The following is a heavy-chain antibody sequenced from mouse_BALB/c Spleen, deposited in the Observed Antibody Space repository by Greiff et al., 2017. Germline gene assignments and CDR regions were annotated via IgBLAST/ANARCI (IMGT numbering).Heavy chain of an antibody. Sequence: EVKLMESGGGLVKPGGSLKLSCAASGFAFSSYDMSWVRQTPEKRLEWVAYISSGGGSTYYPDTVKGRFTISRDNAKNTLYLQMSSLKSEDTAMYYCASLITTDAMDYWGQGTSVTVSS. CDR2: ISSGGGST. CDR3: ASLITTDAMDY. D-gene: IGHD1-2*01. CDR1: GFAFSSYD. J-gene: IGHJ4*01. V-gene: IGHV5-12-1*01.